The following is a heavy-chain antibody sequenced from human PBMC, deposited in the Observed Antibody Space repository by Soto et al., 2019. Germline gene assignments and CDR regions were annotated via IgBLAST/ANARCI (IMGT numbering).Heavy chain of an antibody. D-gene: IGHD6-6*01. CDR1: GGTFSSYA. J-gene: IGHJ6*02. CDR2: IIPIFGTA. CDR3: ARVPYSSSSEDYYYYYGMDV. V-gene: IGHV1-69*13. Sequence: GASVKVSCKASGGTFSSYAISWVRQAPGQGLEWMGGIIPIFGTANYAQKFQGRVTITADESTSTAYMELSSLRSEDTAVYYCARVPYSSSSEDYYYYYGMDVWGQGTTVTVSS.